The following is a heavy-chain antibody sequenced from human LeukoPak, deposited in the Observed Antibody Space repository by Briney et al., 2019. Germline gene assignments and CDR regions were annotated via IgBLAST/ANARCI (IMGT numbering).Heavy chain of an antibody. CDR3: ASAYCGGDCTPYWYFDL. D-gene: IGHD2-21*02. J-gene: IGHJ2*01. CDR1: GGSSSSGDYS. Sequence: SQTLSLTCAVSGGSSSSGDYSWDWIRQPPGKGLEWIGYIYYIGNTFYNPSLKSRVTISVDTSKNQFSLKLSSVTAADTAVYYCASAYCGGDCTPYWYFDLWGRGTLVTVSS. CDR2: IYYIGNT. V-gene: IGHV4-30-4*08.